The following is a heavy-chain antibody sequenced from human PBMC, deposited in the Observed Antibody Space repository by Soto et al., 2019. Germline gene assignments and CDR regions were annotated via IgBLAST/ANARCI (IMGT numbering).Heavy chain of an antibody. CDR3: ARGLITGSQYSGGWYSFAS. Sequence: PSETLSLTCTVSGGSISSSSYYWGWIRQPPGKGLEWIGSIFYSGSTYYNPSLKSRVTISVDTSKNQFSLKLSSVTAADTAVYYCARGLITGSQYSGGWYSFASWGQGTQVT. CDR1: GGSISSSSYY. D-gene: IGHD1-26*01. J-gene: IGHJ4*02. CDR2: IFYSGST. V-gene: IGHV4-39*01.